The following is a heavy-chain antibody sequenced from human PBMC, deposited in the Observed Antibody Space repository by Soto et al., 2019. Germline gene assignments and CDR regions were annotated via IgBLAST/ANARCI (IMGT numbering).Heavy chain of an antibody. CDR3: AITVAVAGTHLHFWGLDT. CDR1: GFTFRSYW. V-gene: IGHV3-74*01. D-gene: IGHD6-19*01. J-gene: IGHJ6*01. CDR2: IDSDGSST. Sequence: EVQLVESGGGLVQPGGSLRLSCAASGFTFRSYWMHWVRQVPGKGLVWVSRIDSDGSSTYYADSVKGRFTISRDNAKNTVYLQMNSLRTEGTGGYYCAITVAVAGTHLHFWGLDTWCQGTTVTGSS.